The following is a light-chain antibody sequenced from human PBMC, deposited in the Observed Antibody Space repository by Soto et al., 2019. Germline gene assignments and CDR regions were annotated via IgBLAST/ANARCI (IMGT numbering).Light chain of an antibody. Sequence: IVLTQSPGTLSLSPGERATLSCRCRQNFDTKYLAWYQLKPGQAPRIMIFGASGRATGIPDRFSGSGSGTDCTLTISRLEPEDFAVYYCQQYGSLSWTFGQGTKVDIK. CDR3: QQYGSLSWT. J-gene: IGKJ1*01. V-gene: IGKV3-20*01. CDR1: QNFDTKY. CDR2: GAS.